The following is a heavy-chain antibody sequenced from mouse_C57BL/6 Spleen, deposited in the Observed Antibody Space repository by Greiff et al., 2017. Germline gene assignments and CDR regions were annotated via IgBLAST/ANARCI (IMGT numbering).Heavy chain of an antibody. CDR1: GYTFTDYN. Sequence: EVQLQQSGPELVKPGASVKIPCKASGYTFTDYNMDWVKQSHGKSLEWIGDINPNNGGTIYNQKFKGKATLTVDKSSSTAYMKLRSLTSEDTAVYYCARSLLLRSYFDYWGQGTTLTVSS. J-gene: IGHJ2*01. CDR2: INPNNGGT. CDR3: ARSLLLRSYFDY. V-gene: IGHV1-18*01. D-gene: IGHD1-1*01.